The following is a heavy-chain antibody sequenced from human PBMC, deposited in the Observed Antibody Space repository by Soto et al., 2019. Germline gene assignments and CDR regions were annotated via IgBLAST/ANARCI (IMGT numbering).Heavy chain of an antibody. Sequence: QVQLVESGGGVVQPGRSLRLSCAASGFTFSSYGMHWVRQAPGKGLEWVALVWYDGGNKYYADSVKGRFTISRDNSKKPLYLQMNSLRDEDTAVYSCVSADGYRGNDYVYYYGMDVWGQGTTVTVSS. V-gene: IGHV3-33*01. D-gene: IGHD5-12*01. CDR3: VSADGYRGNDYVYYYGMDV. J-gene: IGHJ6*02. CDR1: GFTFSSYG. CDR2: VWYDGGNK.